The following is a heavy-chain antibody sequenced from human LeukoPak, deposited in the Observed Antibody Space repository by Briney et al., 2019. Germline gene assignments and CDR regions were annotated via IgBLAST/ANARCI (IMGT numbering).Heavy chain of an antibody. Sequence: GGSLRLSCVASGFTFSSYAMSWVRQAPGKGVAGVAAISGSGGSTYYADSVKGRFTISRDNSKNTLYLQMNSLRAEDTAVYYCAKNQRDFWSGYFGGAFDIWGQGTMVTVSS. CDR2: ISGSGGST. CDR1: GFTFSSYA. CDR3: AKNQRDFWSGYFGGAFDI. V-gene: IGHV3-23*01. J-gene: IGHJ3*02. D-gene: IGHD3-3*01.